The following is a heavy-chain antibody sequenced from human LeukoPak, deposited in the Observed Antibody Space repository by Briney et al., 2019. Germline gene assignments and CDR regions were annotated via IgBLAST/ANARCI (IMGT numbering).Heavy chain of an antibody. CDR3: ARAERYDSSGYFDY. CDR1: GDSISNYY. V-gene: IGHV4-59*12. CDR2: MYYSGST. D-gene: IGHD3-22*01. Sequence: SETLSLTCNVSGDSISNYYWSWIRQPPGKGLEWIGSMYYSGSTNYNPSLKSRVTISVDTSKNQFSLKLSSVTAADTAVYYCARAERYDSSGYFDYWGQGNLVIVSS. J-gene: IGHJ4*02.